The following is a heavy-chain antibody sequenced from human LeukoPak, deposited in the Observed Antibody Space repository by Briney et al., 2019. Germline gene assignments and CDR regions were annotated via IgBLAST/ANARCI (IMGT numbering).Heavy chain of an antibody. CDR2: ISAYNGNT. V-gene: IGHV1-18*01. CDR1: GYTFTSYG. CDR3: ARVTYYYDSSGYAFDY. D-gene: IGHD3-22*01. Sequence: ASVKVSCKASGYTFTSYGISWVRQAPGQGLEWMGWISAYNGNTNYAQKLQGRVTMTTDTSTSTAYMELRSLRSGDTAVYYCARVTYYYDSSGYAFDYWGQGTLVTVSS. J-gene: IGHJ4*02.